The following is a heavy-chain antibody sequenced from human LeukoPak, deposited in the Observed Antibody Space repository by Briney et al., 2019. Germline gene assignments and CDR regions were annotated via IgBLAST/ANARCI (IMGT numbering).Heavy chain of an antibody. CDR2: IYFSGGT. D-gene: IGHD2-2*01. CDR1: GASVSSSDYY. J-gene: IGHJ4*02. Sequence: SETLSLTCTVSGASVSSSDYYWGWIRQPPGKGLEWIGNIYFSGGTYYNPSLKSRVTMSVDTSNNQFSLKLSSVTATDTALCYCARLFIRDIVVVPAASIDSWGQGTLVTVSS. CDR3: ARLFIRDIVVVPAASIDS. V-gene: IGHV4-39*01.